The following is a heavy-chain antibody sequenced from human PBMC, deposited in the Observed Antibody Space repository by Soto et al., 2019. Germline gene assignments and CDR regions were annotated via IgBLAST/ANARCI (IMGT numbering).Heavy chain of an antibody. CDR2: IKTDGSST. CDR3: ARVGVGHYEFDY. Sequence: EVQLVESGGALVQPGGSLRLSCAASGFTFSRYWMHWVRQAPGEGLVWVSRIKTDGSSTSYADSVKGRFTISRDNAKNTMYLQMNSLRAEDTAVYYCARVGVGHYEFDYWGQGTLVTVSS. V-gene: IGHV3-74*01. CDR1: GFTFSRYW. J-gene: IGHJ4*02. D-gene: IGHD3-16*01.